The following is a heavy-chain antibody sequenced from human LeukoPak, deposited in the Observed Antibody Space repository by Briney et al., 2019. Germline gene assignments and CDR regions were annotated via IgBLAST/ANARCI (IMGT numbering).Heavy chain of an antibody. J-gene: IGHJ4*02. CDR2: IKQDESAK. CDR3: ARDTDCSLDY. CDR1: GFTFSNSW. Sequence: PGGSLRLSCAASGFTFSNSWMAWVRQAPGQGLEWVANIKQDESAKHYSDSVKGRFTISRDNAKNSLFLQMNGLRAEDSALYYCARDTDCSLDYWGQGTLVTVSS. D-gene: IGHD2-21*01. V-gene: IGHV3-7*01.